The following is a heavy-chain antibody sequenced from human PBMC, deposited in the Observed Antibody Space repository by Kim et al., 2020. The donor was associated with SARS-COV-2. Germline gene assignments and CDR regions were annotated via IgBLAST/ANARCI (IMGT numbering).Heavy chain of an antibody. D-gene: IGHD3-9*01. J-gene: IGHJ6*02. CDR3: ARYLVRYFDWKYYYYYYGMDV. Sequence: GGSLRLSCAASGFTFSSYGMHWVRQAPGKGLEWVAVIWYDGSNKYYADSVKGRFTISRDNSKNTLYLQMNSLRAEDTAVYYCARYLVRYFDWKYYYYYYGMDVWGQGTTVTVSS. CDR1: GFTFSSYG. V-gene: IGHV3-33*01. CDR2: IWYDGSNK.